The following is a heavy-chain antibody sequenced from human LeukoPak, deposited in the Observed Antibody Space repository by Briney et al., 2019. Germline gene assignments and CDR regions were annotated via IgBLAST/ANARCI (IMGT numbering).Heavy chain of an antibody. Sequence: GESLKISCKGSGYSFTSYWIGWVSQMPRKGLEWMLGIYPCDSDTRYSPSFQGQVTISAGKSISTAYLQWSSLKASDTAMYYCARRPTNYSSSSSGAFDIWGQGTMVTVSS. CDR1: GYSFTSYW. CDR3: ARRPTNYSSSSSGAFDI. D-gene: IGHD6-6*01. V-gene: IGHV5-51*01. J-gene: IGHJ3*02. CDR2: IYPCDSDT.